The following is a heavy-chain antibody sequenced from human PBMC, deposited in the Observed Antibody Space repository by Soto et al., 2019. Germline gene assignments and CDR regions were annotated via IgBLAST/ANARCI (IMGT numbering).Heavy chain of an antibody. CDR3: ARGKSIFYGMDV. Sequence: PGGSLRLSCAASGFTFSDYYISWIRQAPGKGLEWVSYISSSGTIIYHADSVKGRFTISRDNAKNSLFLQMNSLRAEDTAVYYCARGKSIFYGMDVWGQGTTVTSP. CDR1: GFTFSDYY. V-gene: IGHV3-11*01. CDR2: ISSSGTII. J-gene: IGHJ6*02. D-gene: IGHD2-15*01.